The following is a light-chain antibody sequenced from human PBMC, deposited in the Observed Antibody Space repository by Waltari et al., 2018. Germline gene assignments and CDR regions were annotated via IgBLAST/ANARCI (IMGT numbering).Light chain of an antibody. J-gene: IGKJ4*01. CDR3: EQNDISPLS. Sequence: CRASQTVTTTYLAVFQQKAGQATTLHSYGASSRATGSPDGFSDSGSVTDFSLTISSREADNFEVYYGEQNDISPLSFGGGTKVEIK. V-gene: IGKV3-20*01. CDR2: GAS. CDR1: QTVTTTY.